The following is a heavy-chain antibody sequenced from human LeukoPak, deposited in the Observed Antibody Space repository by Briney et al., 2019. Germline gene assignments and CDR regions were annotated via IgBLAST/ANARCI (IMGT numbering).Heavy chain of an antibody. Sequence: ASVKVSCKASGYTFTGYYMDWVRQAPGQGLEWMGRIDPNSGGTNYAQKFQGRVTMTRDTSISTAYMELSRLRSDDTAVYYCARDGGYYYDSSGKDYWGQGTLVTVSS. CDR1: GYTFTGYY. J-gene: IGHJ4*02. CDR3: ARDGGYYYDSSGKDY. V-gene: IGHV1-2*06. D-gene: IGHD3-22*01. CDR2: IDPNSGGT.